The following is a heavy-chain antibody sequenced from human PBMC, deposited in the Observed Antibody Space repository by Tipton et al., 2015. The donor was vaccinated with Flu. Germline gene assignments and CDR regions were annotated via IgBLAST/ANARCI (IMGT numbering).Heavy chain of an antibody. J-gene: IGHJ6*02. V-gene: IGHV4-61*02. Sequence: LRLSCTVSGGSINSGGFYWNWIRQPAGKGLEWVGRGRLSSGIFNYNPSLKSRVTISFDTSKDQFSLRLTSVTAADTAVYYCARETVFGVANGMSVWGQGTSVTVSS. CDR2: GRLSSGIF. D-gene: IGHD3-3*01. CDR3: ARETVFGVANGMSV. CDR1: GGSINSGGFY.